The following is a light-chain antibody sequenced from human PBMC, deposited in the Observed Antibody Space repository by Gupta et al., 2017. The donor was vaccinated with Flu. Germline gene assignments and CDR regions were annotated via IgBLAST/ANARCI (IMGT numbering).Light chain of an antibody. V-gene: IGKV1-33*01. J-gene: IGKJ4*01. Sequence: TQMTQSPSSLSASVGDRVTITCQASQDISNYLNWFQQKPGQAPKLLISDASHLQKGVPSRFSGRGSGTEFSFTISSLQAEDIGTFFCQQYENLPLTFGGGTKVEI. CDR2: DAS. CDR3: QQYENLPLT. CDR1: QDISNY.